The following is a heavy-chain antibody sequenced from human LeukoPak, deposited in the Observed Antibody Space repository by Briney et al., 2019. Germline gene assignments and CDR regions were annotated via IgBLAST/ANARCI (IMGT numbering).Heavy chain of an antibody. Sequence: SETLSLTCTVSGGSISSSGYYWGWIRQPPGKGLEWIGSIYYSGSTYYNPSLKSRVTISVDTSKNQFSLKLSSVTAADTAVYYCASGNVAAIHYYYGMDVWGQGTTVTVSS. CDR3: ASGNVAAIHYYYGMDV. J-gene: IGHJ6*02. V-gene: IGHV4-39*01. D-gene: IGHD2-15*01. CDR2: IYYSGST. CDR1: GGSISSSGYY.